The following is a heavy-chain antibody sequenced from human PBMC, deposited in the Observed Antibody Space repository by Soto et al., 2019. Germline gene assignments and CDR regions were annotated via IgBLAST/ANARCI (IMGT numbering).Heavy chain of an antibody. CDR1: GGSISSYY. CDR2: IYYSGST. D-gene: IGHD6-13*01. J-gene: IGHJ5*02. V-gene: IGHV4-59*01. CDR3: ARGAPIAAPPTNWFDP. Sequence: PSETLSLTCTVSGGSISSYYWSWIRQPPGKGLEWIGYIYYSGSTNYNPSLKSRVTISVDTSKNQFSLKLSSVTAADTAVYYCARGAPIAAPPTNWFDPWGQGTLVTVSS.